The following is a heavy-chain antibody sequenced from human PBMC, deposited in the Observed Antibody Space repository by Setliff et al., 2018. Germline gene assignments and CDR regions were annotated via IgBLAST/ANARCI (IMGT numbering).Heavy chain of an antibody. V-gene: IGHV3-7*03. J-gene: IGHJ4*02. CDR3: ARGLPYFDW. CDR2: IKEDGSEK. Sequence: LRLSCAASGFTFSSYWMSWVRQAPGKGLEWVANIKEDGSEKYYVDSVKGRFTISRDNAKNSLYLQMNSLRAEDTAVYYCARGLPYFDWLAQGTLVTVPQ. CDR1: GFTFSSYW.